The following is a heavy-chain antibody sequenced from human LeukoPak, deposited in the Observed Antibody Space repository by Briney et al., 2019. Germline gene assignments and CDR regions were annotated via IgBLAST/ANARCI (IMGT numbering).Heavy chain of an antibody. CDR1: GFTFSSYS. Sequence: GGSLRLSCAASGFTFSSYSMNWVRQAPGKGLEWVSSISSSSSYIYYADSVKGRFTASKDDARKSMYLQMNSLRVEDTAVYYCAKDRANWAIDDWGRGTQVTVSS. J-gene: IGHJ4*02. D-gene: IGHD3-16*01. CDR2: ISSSSSYI. CDR3: AKDRANWAIDD. V-gene: IGHV3-21*01.